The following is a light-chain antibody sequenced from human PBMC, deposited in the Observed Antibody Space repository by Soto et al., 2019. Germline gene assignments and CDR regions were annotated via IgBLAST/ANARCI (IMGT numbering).Light chain of an antibody. CDR2: GAS. Sequence: EIVMTQSPATLSVSPGERATLSCRASQSVSSNLAWYQQKPGQAPRLLIYGASTRATGIPARFSGSESGTEFTLTISSLQSEDFAVYYCQQHNNWPLTFGPGTKVDIK. CDR3: QQHNNWPLT. J-gene: IGKJ3*01. CDR1: QSVSSN. V-gene: IGKV3-15*01.